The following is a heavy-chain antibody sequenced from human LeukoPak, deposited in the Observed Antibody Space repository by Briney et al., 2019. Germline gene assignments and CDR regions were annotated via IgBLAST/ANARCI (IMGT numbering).Heavy chain of an antibody. CDR3: ARFMEGGSYWPEYFQH. CDR2: ISSSSSYI. D-gene: IGHD1-26*01. CDR1: GFTFSSYS. J-gene: IGHJ1*01. V-gene: IGHV3-21*01. Sequence: GGSLRLSCAASGFTFSSYSMNWVRQAPGKGLEWVSSISSSSSYIYYADSVKGRFTISRDNAKNSLYLQMNSLRAEDTAVYYCARFMEGGSYWPEYFQHWGQGTLVTASS.